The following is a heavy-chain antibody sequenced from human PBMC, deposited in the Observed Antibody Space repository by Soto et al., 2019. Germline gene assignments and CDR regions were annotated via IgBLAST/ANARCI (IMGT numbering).Heavy chain of an antibody. CDR1: GYTFTSYY. D-gene: IGHD3-16*01. J-gene: IGHJ3*02. CDR2: INPSGGST. V-gene: IGHV1-46*03. Sequence: ASVKVSCKASGYTFTSYYIHWVRQAPGQGLEWMGIINPSGGSTSYTQKFQGRVTMTRDTSTNTVYMELSSLRSEDTAVYFCARVRGPYGADAFDIWGQGTMVTVSS. CDR3: ARVRGPYGADAFDI.